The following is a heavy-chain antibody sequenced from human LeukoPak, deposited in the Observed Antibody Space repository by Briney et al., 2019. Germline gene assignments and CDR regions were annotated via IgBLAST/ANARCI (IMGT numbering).Heavy chain of an antibody. CDR1: GGSISSYY. V-gene: IGHV4-59*08. D-gene: IGHD3-9*01. CDR2: IYYSGGT. Sequence: SETLSLTCTVSGGSISSYYWSWIRQPPGKGLEWIGYIYYSGGTNYNPSLKSRVTISVDTSKNQFSLRLTSVTAADTAVYCCARLRDDILTGYHFDYWGQGTLVTVSS. CDR3: ARLRDDILTGYHFDY. J-gene: IGHJ4*02.